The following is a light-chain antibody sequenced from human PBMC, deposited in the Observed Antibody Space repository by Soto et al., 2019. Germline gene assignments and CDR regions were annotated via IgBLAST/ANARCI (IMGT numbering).Light chain of an antibody. CDR2: DAS. CDR3: QQYNSYSRT. CDR1: QSIVRW. V-gene: IGKV1-5*01. J-gene: IGKJ1*01. Sequence: DIQMTQSPSTLSASVGDRVTITCRASQSIVRWLAWYQQKPGKAPKLLIYDASSLESGVPSRFSGSGSGTEFTLTSSSLQPDDFATYYCQQYNSYSRTFGQGTKGEIK.